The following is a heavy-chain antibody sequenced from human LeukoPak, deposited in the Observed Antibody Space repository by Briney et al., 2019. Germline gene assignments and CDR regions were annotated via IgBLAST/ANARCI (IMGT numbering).Heavy chain of an antibody. CDR2: IYPGDSDT. Sequence: GESLKISCKGSGYSFTSYWIGWVRQVPGKGLEWMGIIYPGDSDTRYSPSFQGQVTISADKSISTAYLQWSSLKASDTAMYYCARLPRIVAFEYYFNYWGQGTLVTVSS. J-gene: IGHJ4*02. CDR1: GYSFTSYW. D-gene: IGHD3-16*01. CDR3: ARLPRIVAFEYYFNY. V-gene: IGHV5-51*01.